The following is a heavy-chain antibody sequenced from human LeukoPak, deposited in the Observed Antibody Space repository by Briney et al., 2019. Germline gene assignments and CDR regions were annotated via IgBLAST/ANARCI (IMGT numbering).Heavy chain of an antibody. CDR3: AKPKGNAPAVYYNWFDS. D-gene: IGHD2-2*01. CDR1: GFTFSIYA. J-gene: IGHJ5*01. Sequence: TGGSLRLSCAASGFTFSIYAMSWVRQAPGKGLEWVAGINGNGGNIYHADSVKGRFTISRDNSKNTLYLQMDSLRAEDTAVYYCAKPKGNAPAVYYNWFDSWGQGTLVTVSS. CDR2: INGNGGNI. V-gene: IGHV3-23*01.